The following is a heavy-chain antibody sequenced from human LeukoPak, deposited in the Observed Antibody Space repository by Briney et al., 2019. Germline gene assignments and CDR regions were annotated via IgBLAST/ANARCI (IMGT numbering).Heavy chain of an antibody. D-gene: IGHD3-10*01. Sequence: SETLSLTCTVSGGSISSYYWSWIRQPPGKGLEWIGYIYYSGSTNYNPSLKSRVTISVDTSKNQFSLKLSSVTAADTAVYYCAREPRNYYGSGSYDYWGQGTLVTVSS. CDR1: GGSISSYY. V-gene: IGHV4-59*01. CDR2: IYYSGST. CDR3: AREPRNYYGSGSYDY. J-gene: IGHJ4*02.